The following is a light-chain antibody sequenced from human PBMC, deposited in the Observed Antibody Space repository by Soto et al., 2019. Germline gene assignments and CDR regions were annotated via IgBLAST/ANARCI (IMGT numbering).Light chain of an antibody. Sequence: DIQMTQSPSTLSAYVGDRVTFTCRASQSISTWLAWYQQKPGKAPKLLIYDASSLQSDVASRFSGSGSGTAFTLTIRALQTDDFAIYYCQRYMNYATCGQGPKVEVK. CDR1: QSISTW. J-gene: IGKJ1*01. CDR3: QRYMNYAT. V-gene: IGKV1-5*01. CDR2: DAS.